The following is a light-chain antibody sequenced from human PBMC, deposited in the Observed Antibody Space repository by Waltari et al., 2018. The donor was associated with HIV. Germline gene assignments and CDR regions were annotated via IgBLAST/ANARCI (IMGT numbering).Light chain of an antibody. Sequence: DIQMAQSPSNLSASVGDRVTITCRASPTVNTWLACDQQKPGGAPQLLIYKESIFENGVPSRFSGSGAETDFTLTISRLQPDDVGFYYCQQYSSFWTFGQGTKVQVK. CDR1: PTVNTW. V-gene: IGKV1-5*03. CDR2: KES. J-gene: IGKJ1*01. CDR3: QQYSSFWT.